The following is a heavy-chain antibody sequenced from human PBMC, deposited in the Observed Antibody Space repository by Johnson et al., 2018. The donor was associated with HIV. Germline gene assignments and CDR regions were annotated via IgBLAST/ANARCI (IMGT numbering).Heavy chain of an antibody. CDR2: IKQDGSEK. V-gene: IGHV3-7*01. Sequence: VQLVESGGGLVQPGRSLRLSCAASGFTFSTYWMSWVRQAPGKGLEWVANIKQDGSEKYYVDSVKGRFTISRDNSKNTLYLQMNSLRAEDTAVYYCAREGTLGAFDIWGQGTMVTVSS. D-gene: IGHD1-1*01. J-gene: IGHJ3*02. CDR1: GFTFSTYW. CDR3: AREGTLGAFDI.